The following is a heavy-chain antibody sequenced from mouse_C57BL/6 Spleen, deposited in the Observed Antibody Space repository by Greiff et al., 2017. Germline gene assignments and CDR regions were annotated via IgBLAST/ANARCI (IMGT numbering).Heavy chain of an antibody. Sequence: VKLMESGAELVKPGASVKLSCKASGYTFTEYTIHWVKQRSGQGLEWIGWFYPGSGSIKYNEKFKDKATLTADKSSSTVYLELSRLTSEDSAVYFCARHESYYYGLDYWGQGTTLTVSS. D-gene: IGHD1-1*01. CDR3: ARHESYYYGLDY. CDR2: FYPGSGSI. J-gene: IGHJ2*01. CDR1: GYTFTEYT. V-gene: IGHV1-62-2*01.